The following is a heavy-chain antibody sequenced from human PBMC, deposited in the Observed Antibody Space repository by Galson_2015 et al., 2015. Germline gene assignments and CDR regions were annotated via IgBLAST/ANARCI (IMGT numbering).Heavy chain of an antibody. Sequence: SVKVSCKASGYTFTSYAMHWVRQAPGQRLEWMGWINAGNGNTKYSQKFQGRVTITRDTSASTAYMELSSLRSEDTAVYYCARTGYNWNDVGYYYYMDVWGKGTTVTVSS. CDR3: ARTGYNWNDVGYYYYMDV. CDR1: GYTFTSYA. J-gene: IGHJ6*03. CDR2: INAGNGNT. D-gene: IGHD1-20*01. V-gene: IGHV1-3*01.